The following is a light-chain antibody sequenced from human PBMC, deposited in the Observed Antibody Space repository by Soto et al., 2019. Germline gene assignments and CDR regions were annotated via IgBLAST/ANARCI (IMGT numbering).Light chain of an antibody. V-gene: IGKV1-39*01. Sequence: DIQMTQSPSSLSASVGDRVAIICRASQSISSYLNWYQQKPGKAPKLLIYAASSLQSGVPSRFSGSGSGTDCTLTISSLQPEDFATYYCQQSYSTPPFTFGPGTKVDIK. CDR3: QQSYSTPPFT. CDR2: AAS. J-gene: IGKJ3*01. CDR1: QSISSY.